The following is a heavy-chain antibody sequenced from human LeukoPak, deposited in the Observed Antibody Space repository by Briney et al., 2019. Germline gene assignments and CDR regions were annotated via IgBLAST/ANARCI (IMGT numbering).Heavy chain of an antibody. V-gene: IGHV4-34*01. CDR2: IHYTGAT. CDR3: ARRQPVRYDSSGYGGGFDY. D-gene: IGHD3-22*01. CDR1: GGSITGYY. J-gene: IGHJ4*02. Sequence: SETLSLTCAVYGGSITGYYWSWIRQTPGRGLEWVGEIHYTGATSYNPSLKSRATISTDTSKNQFSLRLSSVTAADTAVYYCARRQPVRYDSSGYGGGFDYWGQGTLVTASS.